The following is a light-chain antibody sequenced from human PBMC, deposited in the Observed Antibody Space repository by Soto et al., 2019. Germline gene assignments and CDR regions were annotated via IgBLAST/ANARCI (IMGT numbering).Light chain of an antibody. CDR1: QSLLHRNGYNY. V-gene: IGKV2-28*01. Sequence: DIVMTQSPLSLPVTPGEPASISCRSSQSLLHRNGYNYLDWYLQKPGQSPQLLSYLGSNRASGVPDRFSGSGSGTDFTLKISRAEAEDVGVYYCMQALQSPLYTFGQGTKLEIK. CDR3: MQALQSPLYT. CDR2: LGS. J-gene: IGKJ2*01.